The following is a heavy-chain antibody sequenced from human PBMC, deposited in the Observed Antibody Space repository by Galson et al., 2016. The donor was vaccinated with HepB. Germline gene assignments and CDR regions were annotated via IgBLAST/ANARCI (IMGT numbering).Heavy chain of an antibody. Sequence: SVKVSCKASDNTFSKDYIHWVRRAPGQGLQWLGTIHPSGAYTTYAQRFDGRVTMTRDTATNTVYMELRALPSKDTAVYYCARANYNLLTGYYSGLDHWGQGTLVTVSS. V-gene: IGHV1-46*01. CDR2: IHPSGAYT. CDR3: ARANYNLLTGYYSGLDH. J-gene: IGHJ4*02. CDR1: DNTFSKDY. D-gene: IGHD3-9*01.